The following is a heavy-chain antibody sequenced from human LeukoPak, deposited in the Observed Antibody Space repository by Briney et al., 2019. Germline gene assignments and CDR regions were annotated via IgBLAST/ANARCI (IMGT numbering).Heavy chain of an antibody. V-gene: IGHV4-4*02. CDR2: IYHSGST. J-gene: IGHJ6*03. CDR3: ARGYSSGWYYSYMDV. Sequence: SGTLSLTCAVSGGSISSSNWWSWVRQPPGKGLEWIGEIYHSGSTNYNPSLKSRVTISVDTSKNQFSLKLSSVTAADTAVYYCARGYSSGWYYSYMDVWGKGTTVTVSS. D-gene: IGHD6-19*01. CDR1: GGSISSSNW.